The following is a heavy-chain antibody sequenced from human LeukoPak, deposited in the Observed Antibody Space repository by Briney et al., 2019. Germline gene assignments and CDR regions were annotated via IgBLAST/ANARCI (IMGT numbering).Heavy chain of an antibody. CDR2: INHSGST. J-gene: IGHJ4*02. CDR1: GGSFSGYY. Sequence: PSETLSLTCAVYGGSFSGYYWSWIRQPPGKGLEWIGEINHSGSTNYNPSLKSRVTISVDTSKNQFSLKLSSVTAADTAVYYCARGRVFWGQGTLATVSS. CDR3: ARGRVF. V-gene: IGHV4-34*01.